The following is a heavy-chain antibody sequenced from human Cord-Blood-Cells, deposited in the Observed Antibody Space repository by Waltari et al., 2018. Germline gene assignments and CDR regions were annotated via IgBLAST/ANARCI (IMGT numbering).Heavy chain of an antibody. Sequence: QVQLVESGGGVVQPGRSLRLSCAASGFTFSSYAMHWVRQAPGKGLEWVAVISYDGSNKYYADSVKGRFTISRDNSKNMLYLQMNSLRAEDTAVYYCARDELTPSGYDYWGQGTLVTVSS. J-gene: IGHJ4*02. CDR2: ISYDGSNK. CDR1: GFTFSSYA. D-gene: IGHD5-12*01. CDR3: ARDELTPSGYDY. V-gene: IGHV3-30-3*01.